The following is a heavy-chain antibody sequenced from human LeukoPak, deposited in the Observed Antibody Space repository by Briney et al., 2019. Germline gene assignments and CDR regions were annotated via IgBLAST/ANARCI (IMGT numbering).Heavy chain of an antibody. CDR1: GYTFTGYY. V-gene: IGHV1-2*06. CDR3: ASEAVAGTNDAFDI. Sequence: ASVKVSCKASGYTFTGYYMHWVRQAPGQGLEWMGRTNPNSGGTNYAQKFQGRVTMTRDTSISTAYMELSRLRSDDTAVYYCASEAVAGTNDAFDIWGQGTMVTVSS. D-gene: IGHD6-19*01. CDR2: TNPNSGGT. J-gene: IGHJ3*02.